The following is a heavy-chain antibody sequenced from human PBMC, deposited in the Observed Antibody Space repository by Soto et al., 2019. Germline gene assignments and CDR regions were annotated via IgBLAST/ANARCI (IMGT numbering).Heavy chain of an antibody. Sequence: GGYLRLSCAASGFTFSNYALTWVRQALGKGLEWVSAISGSGGSTYYADSVKGRFTISRDNSKNTLYLQMNSLRAEDTAVYYCAKDPLGLPDWFDPWGQGTLVTVSS. J-gene: IGHJ5*02. D-gene: IGHD1-7*01. CDR1: GFTFSNYA. CDR2: ISGSGGST. CDR3: AKDPLGLPDWFDP. V-gene: IGHV3-23*01.